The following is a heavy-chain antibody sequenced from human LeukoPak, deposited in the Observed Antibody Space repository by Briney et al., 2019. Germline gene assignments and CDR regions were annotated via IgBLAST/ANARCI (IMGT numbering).Heavy chain of an antibody. CDR2: ISSSGGST. J-gene: IGHJ3*02. Sequence: GGSLRLSCAASGFTFSSYAMNWVGQAPGKGLEWVSHISSSGGSTYYAGSVKGRFTISRDNSKNTLYLQMNSLRAEDTAVYYCAKALTGTKAFDIWGQGTMVTVSS. CDR3: AKALTGTKAFDI. V-gene: IGHV3-23*01. CDR1: GFTFSSYA. D-gene: IGHD1-20*01.